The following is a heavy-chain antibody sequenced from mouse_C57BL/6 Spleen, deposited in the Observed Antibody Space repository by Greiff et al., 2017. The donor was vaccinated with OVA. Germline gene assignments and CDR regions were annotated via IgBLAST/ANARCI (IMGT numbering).Heavy chain of an antibody. J-gene: IGHJ4*01. D-gene: IGHD1-2*01. CDR3: ARWLLDY. V-gene: IGHV1-26*01. CDR1: GYTFTDYY. Sequence: EVQLQQSGPELVKPGASVKISCKASGYTFTDYYMNWVKQSHGKSLEWIGDINPNNGGTSYNQKFKGKATLTVDKSSSTAYMELRSLTSEDSAVYYCARWLLDYWGKGTSVTVSS. CDR2: INPNNGGT.